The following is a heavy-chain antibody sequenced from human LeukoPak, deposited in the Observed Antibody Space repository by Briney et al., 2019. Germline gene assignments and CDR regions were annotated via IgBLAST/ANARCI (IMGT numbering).Heavy chain of an antibody. CDR2: ISAYNGDA. CDR1: NYTFSNYG. D-gene: IGHD4-17*01. V-gene: IGHV1-18*01. Sequence: ASVKVSCKASNYTFSNYGIIWVRQAPGQGLEWLGWISAYNGDAHYAQNLQGRLAMTIDTSTTTAYMQLRGLRSDDTAVYYCARRGGKNFGDYVLYYHYMDVWGKGTTVTVSS. J-gene: IGHJ6*03. CDR3: ARRGGKNFGDYVLYYHYMDV.